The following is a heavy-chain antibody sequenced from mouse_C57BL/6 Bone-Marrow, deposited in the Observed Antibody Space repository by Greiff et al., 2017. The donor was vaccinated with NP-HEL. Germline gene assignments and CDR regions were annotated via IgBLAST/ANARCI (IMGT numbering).Heavy chain of an antibody. V-gene: IGHV1-55*01. D-gene: IGHD1-1*01. CDR3: ARCHYYGSSYWYFDV. Sequence: QVQLQQSGAELVKPGASVKMSCKASGYTFTSYWITWVKQRPGQGLEWIGDIYPGSGSTNYNEKFKSKATLTVDTSSSTAYMQLSSLTSEDSAVYYCARCHYYGSSYWYFDVWGTGTTVTVSS. J-gene: IGHJ1*03. CDR1: GYTFTSYW. CDR2: IYPGSGST.